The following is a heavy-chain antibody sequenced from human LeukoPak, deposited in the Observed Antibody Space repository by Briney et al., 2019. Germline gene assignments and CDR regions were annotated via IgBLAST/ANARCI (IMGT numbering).Heavy chain of an antibody. CDR1: GYSFTSHW. CDR2: INPGDSDT. Sequence: GASLQISCKGSGYSFTSHWIGWVRQLPGKGVEWMGIINPGDSDTRYSPSFQGQVTISVDKSISTAYLQWSSLKASDTAMYYCASPRVGATAFDIWGQGTLVTVSS. J-gene: IGHJ3*02. V-gene: IGHV5-51*01. CDR3: ASPRVGATAFDI. D-gene: IGHD1-26*01.